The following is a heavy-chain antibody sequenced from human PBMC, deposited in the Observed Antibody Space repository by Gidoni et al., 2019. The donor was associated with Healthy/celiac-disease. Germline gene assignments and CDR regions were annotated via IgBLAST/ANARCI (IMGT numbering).Heavy chain of an antibody. D-gene: IGHD6-19*01. CDR3: ARGSIAVAGGFDY. CDR1: GFTFSSYW. J-gene: IGHJ4*02. CDR2: IKQDGSEK. Sequence: EVQLVESGGGLVQPGGSLRLSCAASGFTFSSYWMSWVRQAPGKGLEWVANIKQDGSEKYYVDSVKGRFTISRDNAKNSLYLQMNSLRAEDTAVYYCARGSIAVAGGFDYWGQGTLVTVSS. V-gene: IGHV3-7*01.